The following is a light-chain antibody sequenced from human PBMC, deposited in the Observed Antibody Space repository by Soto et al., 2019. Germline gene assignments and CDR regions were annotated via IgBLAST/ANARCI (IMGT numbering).Light chain of an antibody. CDR2: DAS. CDR1: QSVRSY. Sequence: EIVLTQSPATLSLSPGERATLSCRASQSVRSYLAWYQQKPGQAPRLLIYDASSRATGIPARFSGSGSGTDFTLTISSLEPDDFAVYYCQQRSNWPPGFTFGQGTKLEIK. V-gene: IGKV3-11*01. J-gene: IGKJ2*01. CDR3: QQRSNWPPGFT.